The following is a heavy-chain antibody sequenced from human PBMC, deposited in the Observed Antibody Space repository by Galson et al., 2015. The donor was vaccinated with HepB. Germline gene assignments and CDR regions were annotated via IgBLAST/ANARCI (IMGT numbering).Heavy chain of an antibody. Sequence: SLRLSCAASGFTFSSYWMSWVRQAPGKGLEWVANIKQDGSERYYVDSVKGRFTISRDNAKKSLYVQMNSLRAEDTAVYYCATCKDYYDSRGYWEGNYFDYWGQGVLVTVSS. CDR1: GFTFSSYW. CDR3: ATCKDYYDSRGYWEGNYFDY. D-gene: IGHD3-22*01. V-gene: IGHV3-7*03. CDR2: IKQDGSER. J-gene: IGHJ4*02.